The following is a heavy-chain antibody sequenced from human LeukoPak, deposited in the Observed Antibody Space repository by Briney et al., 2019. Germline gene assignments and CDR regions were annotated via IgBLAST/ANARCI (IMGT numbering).Heavy chain of an antibody. D-gene: IGHD3-9*01. CDR2: MNPNSGNT. CDR3: ARDQRRYDILTGYSKGWSLDY. Sequence: ASVKVSCKASGYTFTSYDINWVRQATGQGLEWMGWMNPNSGNTNYAQKFQGRVTITADESTSTAYMELSGLRSEDTAVYYCARDQRRYDILTGYSKGWSLDYWGQGTLVTVSS. J-gene: IGHJ4*02. V-gene: IGHV1-8*01. CDR1: GYTFTSYD.